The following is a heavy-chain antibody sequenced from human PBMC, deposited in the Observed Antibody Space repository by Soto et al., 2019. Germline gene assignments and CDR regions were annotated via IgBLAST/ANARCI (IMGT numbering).Heavy chain of an antibody. D-gene: IGHD1-20*01. J-gene: IGHJ4*02. Sequence: QVQLVQSGAEVKKPGASVKVSCKASGFTFINYGISWVRQAPGEGLEWMGWISAYTGNTNYEQKFQGRVTMTTDTSTSTAYMELRSLRSDDTAVYYCAREEPDSWNPDCWGQGTLVTVSS. V-gene: IGHV1-18*01. CDR2: ISAYTGNT. CDR1: GFTFINYG. CDR3: AREEPDSWNPDC.